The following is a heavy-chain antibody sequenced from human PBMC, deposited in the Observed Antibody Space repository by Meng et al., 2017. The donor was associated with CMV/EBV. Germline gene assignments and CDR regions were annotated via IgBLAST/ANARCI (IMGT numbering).Heavy chain of an antibody. V-gene: IGHV4-34*01. J-gene: IGHJ6*02. Sequence: GSLRLSCAVYGGSFSGYYWSWIRQPPGKGLEWIGEINHSGSTNYNPSLKSRVTISVDTSKNQFSLKLSSVTAADTAVYYCARGTGRSITIFGVVTHYYCGMDVWGQGTTVTVSS. CDR1: GGSFSGYY. D-gene: IGHD3-3*01. CDR3: ARGTGRSITIFGVVTHYYCGMDV. CDR2: INHSGST.